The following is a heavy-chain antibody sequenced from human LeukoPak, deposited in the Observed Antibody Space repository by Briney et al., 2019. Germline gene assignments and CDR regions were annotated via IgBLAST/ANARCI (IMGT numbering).Heavy chain of an antibody. Sequence: SETLSLTCTVSGGSINSYYWSWIRQPPGKGLEYIGYIYYSGSTNYNPSLKSRVTISVDTSKNQFSLKLSSVTAADTAVYYCARGRGGYDILTGYYNWAFDYWGQGTLVTVSS. J-gene: IGHJ4*02. D-gene: IGHD3-9*01. CDR2: IYYSGST. CDR1: GGSINSYY. CDR3: ARGRGGYDILTGYYNWAFDY. V-gene: IGHV4-59*12.